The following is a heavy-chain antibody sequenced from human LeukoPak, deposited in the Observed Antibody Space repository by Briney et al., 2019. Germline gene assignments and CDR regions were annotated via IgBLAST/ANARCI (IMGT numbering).Heavy chain of an antibody. CDR3: ARHWRDGDSRSLDY. D-gene: IGHD4-17*01. Sequence: GESLKISCKGSGYSFTSNWIGWVRQMPRKGLEWMGIISGDESDTRYSPSFQGQVTISADKSISTTYLQWSSLKASDTAIYYCARHWRDGDSRSLDYWGQGTLVTVSS. CDR1: GYSFTSNW. CDR2: ISGDESDT. J-gene: IGHJ4*02. V-gene: IGHV5-51*01.